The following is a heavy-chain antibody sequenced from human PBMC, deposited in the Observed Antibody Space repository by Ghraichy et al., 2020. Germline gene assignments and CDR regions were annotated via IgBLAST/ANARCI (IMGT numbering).Heavy chain of an antibody. D-gene: IGHD2-21*01. CDR3: ARIYCGGDCYSGHYYYGMDV. J-gene: IGHJ6*02. CDR2: ISSSSYI. Sequence: GSLRLSCAASGFTFSSYSMNWVRQAPGKGLEWVSSISSSSYINYADSVKGRFTISRDNAKNSLYLQMNSLRAEDTAVYYCARIYCGGDCYSGHYYYGMDVWGQGTTVTVSS. V-gene: IGHV3-21*01. CDR1: GFTFSSYS.